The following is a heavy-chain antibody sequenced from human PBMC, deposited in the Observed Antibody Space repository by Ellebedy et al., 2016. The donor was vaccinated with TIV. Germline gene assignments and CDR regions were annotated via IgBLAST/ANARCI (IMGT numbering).Heavy chain of an antibody. CDR1: EFTVDNNY. V-gene: IGHV3-66*04. J-gene: IGHJ4*02. CDR3: MRRWS. Sequence: GESLKISCAASEFTVDNNYMAWVRQAPGKGLEWVSLIYIGGTTYYADPVKGRFTISSDSSKNTLYLQMNILSSEDSAVYYCMRRWSWGQGTLVTVSS. D-gene: IGHD2-15*01. CDR2: IYIGGTT.